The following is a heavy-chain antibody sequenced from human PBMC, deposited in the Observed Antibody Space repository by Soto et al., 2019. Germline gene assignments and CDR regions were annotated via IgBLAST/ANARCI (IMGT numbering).Heavy chain of an antibody. D-gene: IGHD3-22*01. CDR3: ARALAPGSYYYDSSGYYYFDY. J-gene: IGHJ4*02. V-gene: IGHV4-61*01. CDR2: IYYSGST. Sequence: SETLSLTCTVSGGSVSSGSYYWSWIRQPPGKGLEWIGYIYYSGSTNYNPSLESRVTISVDTSKNQFSLKLSSVTAADTAVYYCARALAPGSYYYDSSGYYYFDYWGQGTLVTVSS. CDR1: GGSVSSGSYY.